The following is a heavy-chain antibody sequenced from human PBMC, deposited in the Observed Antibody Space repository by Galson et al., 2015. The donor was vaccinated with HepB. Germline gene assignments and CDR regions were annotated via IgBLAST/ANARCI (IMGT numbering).Heavy chain of an antibody. J-gene: IGHJ4*02. CDR3: ARTYYGDYSLAYFDY. Sequence: SVKVSCKASGYTFTRYGISWVRQAPGQGLEWMGWISAYNGNTNYAQKLQGRVTMTTDTSTSTAYMELRSLRSDDTAVYYCARTYYGDYSLAYFDYWGQGTLVTVSS. CDR1: GYTFTRYG. D-gene: IGHD4-17*01. V-gene: IGHV1-18*01. CDR2: ISAYNGNT.